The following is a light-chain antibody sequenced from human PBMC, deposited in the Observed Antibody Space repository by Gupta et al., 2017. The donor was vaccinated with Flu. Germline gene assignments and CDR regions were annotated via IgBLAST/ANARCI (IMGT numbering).Light chain of an antibody. Sequence: VTVSCTGTSSDIGGYNYVSWYQQPPGKAPKLLIFEVNKRPSGVPDRFSGSKSGNTASLTVSGLQAEDEADYYCSSYAGSNKLWVFGGGTKVTVL. CDR1: SSDIGGYNY. CDR3: SSYAGSNKLWV. V-gene: IGLV2-8*01. CDR2: EVN. J-gene: IGLJ3*02.